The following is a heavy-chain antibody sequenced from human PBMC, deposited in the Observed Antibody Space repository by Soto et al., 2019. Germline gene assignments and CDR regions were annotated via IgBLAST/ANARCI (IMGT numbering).Heavy chain of an antibody. CDR3: ARYLPVPKTFDY. V-gene: IGHV1-3*01. D-gene: IGHD2-2*01. Sequence: ASVKVSCKASGYTFTNYAVHWVRQAPGQRLEWMGWINAGNGNTRFSQNLQGRVTITRDTSISTVYMELSSLTSEDTAVYYCARYLPVPKTFDYWGQATQVTLSS. CDR2: INAGNGNT. CDR1: GYTFTNYA. J-gene: IGHJ4*02.